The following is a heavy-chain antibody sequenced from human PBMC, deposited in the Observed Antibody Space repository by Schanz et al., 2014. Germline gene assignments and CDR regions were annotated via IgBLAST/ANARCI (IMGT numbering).Heavy chain of an antibody. CDR2: INTGSGDT. Sequence: QVQLVQSGAEVKKPGATVKVSCKASEYSFTSYSMHWVRQAPGQRLEWMGWINTGSGDTKYSQNFQGRVTITRDTSASTAYMELRSLRSDDTAVYYCARDAADFYDILTEEDYWGQGTLVTVSS. J-gene: IGHJ4*02. V-gene: IGHV1-3*04. CDR3: ARDAADFYDILTEEDY. CDR1: EYSFTSYS. D-gene: IGHD3-9*01.